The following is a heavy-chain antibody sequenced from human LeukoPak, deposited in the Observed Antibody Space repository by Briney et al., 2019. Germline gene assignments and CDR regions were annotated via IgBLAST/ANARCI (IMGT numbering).Heavy chain of an antibody. CDR3: ARDTPGYYDSSGYYYYFDS. Sequence: PSETLSLTCTVSGGSISSYYWSWIRQPAGKGLEWIGRIYTSGGTNYNPSLKSRVTMSVDTSKNQFSLRLSSVTAADTALYYCARDTPGYYDSSGYYYYFDSWGQGTLVTVSS. V-gene: IGHV4-4*07. J-gene: IGHJ4*02. CDR1: GGSISSYY. CDR2: IYTSGGT. D-gene: IGHD3-22*01.